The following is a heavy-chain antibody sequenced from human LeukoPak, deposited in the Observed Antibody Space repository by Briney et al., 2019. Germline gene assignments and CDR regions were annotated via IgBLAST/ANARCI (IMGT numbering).Heavy chain of an antibody. D-gene: IGHD2-15*01. V-gene: IGHV1-2*02. CDR1: GYTFTGYY. CDR3: ARDTVHVVVVAATLGAFDI. J-gene: IGHJ3*02. Sequence: ASVKVSCKASGYTFTGYYMHWVRQAPGQGLEWMGWINPNSGGTNYAQKFQGRVTMTRDTSISTAYMELSRLRSDDTAVYYCARDTVHVVVVAATLGAFDIWGQGTMVTVSS. CDR2: INPNSGGT.